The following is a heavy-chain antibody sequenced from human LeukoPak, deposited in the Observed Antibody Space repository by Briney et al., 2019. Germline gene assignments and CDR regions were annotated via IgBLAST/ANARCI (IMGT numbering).Heavy chain of an antibody. D-gene: IGHD3-10*01. CDR3: AKYTSGTSYRGLDQ. J-gene: IGHJ4*02. CDR2: IKQDASEN. CDR1: GFTFSRYW. Sequence: PGGSLRLSCAASGFTFSRYWMSWVRQAPGKGLEWVASIKQDASENYYVDSVKGRFTISRDDSKNTVYLQMNSLRAEDTAVYSCAKYTSGTSYRGLDQWGQGTLVTVSS. V-gene: IGHV3-7*05.